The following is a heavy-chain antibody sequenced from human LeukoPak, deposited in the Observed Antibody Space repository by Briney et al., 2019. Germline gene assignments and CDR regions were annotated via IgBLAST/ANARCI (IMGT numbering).Heavy chain of an antibody. CDR2: ISSSGSTI. J-gene: IGHJ3*02. CDR1: GFTFSDYY. Sequence: GGSLRLSCAASGFTFSDYYMSWIRQAPGKGLEWVSYISSSGSTIYYADSVKGRFTISRDNAKNSLYLQMNSLRAEDTAVYYCARRLYCSGDCYLFTSDAFDIWGQGTMVTVSS. D-gene: IGHD2-21*02. V-gene: IGHV3-11*01. CDR3: ARRLYCSGDCYLFTSDAFDI.